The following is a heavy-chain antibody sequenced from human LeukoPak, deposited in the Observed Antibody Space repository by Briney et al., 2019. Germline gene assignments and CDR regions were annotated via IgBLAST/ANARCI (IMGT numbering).Heavy chain of an antibody. J-gene: IGHJ4*02. D-gene: IGHD6-13*01. Sequence: GGSLRLSCAASGFSFSMYWMSWVRQAPGKGLEGVANIKEEGSEKYYVDSVRGRFTISRDNAENSLYLQMNSLRDEDTAVYYCARPRSSSWYDFDYWGQGTLVTVSS. CDR2: IKEEGSEK. CDR3: ARPRSSSWYDFDY. CDR1: GFSFSMYW. V-gene: IGHV3-7*01.